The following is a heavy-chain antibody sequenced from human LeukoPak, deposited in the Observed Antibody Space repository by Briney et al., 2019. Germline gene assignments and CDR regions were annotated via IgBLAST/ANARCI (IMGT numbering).Heavy chain of an antibody. CDR1: GGSISGYY. V-gene: IGHV4-34*01. CDR2: INHSGST. D-gene: IGHD2-2*01. CDR3: ASIRGDIVVVPAARMDV. J-gene: IGHJ6*04. Sequence: SETLSLTCAVYGGSISGYYWSWIRQPPGKGLEWIGEINHSGSTNYNPSLKSRVTISVDTSKNQFSLKLSSVTAADTAVYYCASIRGDIVVVPAARMDVWGKGTTVTVSS.